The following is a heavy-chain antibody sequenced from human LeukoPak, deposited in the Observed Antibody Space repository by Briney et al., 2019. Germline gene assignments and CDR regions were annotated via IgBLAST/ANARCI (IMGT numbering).Heavy chain of an antibody. V-gene: IGHV3-21*01. Sequence: GGSLRLSCAASGFTFSSYSMNWVRQAPGKGLEWVSSISSSSSYIYYADSVKGRFTISRDNAKNSLYLQMNSLRAEDTAVYYCARAQYYYDSSGYYPPDHWGQGTLVTVSS. CDR1: GFTFSSYS. CDR2: ISSSSSYI. D-gene: IGHD3-22*01. CDR3: ARAQYYYDSSGYYPPDH. J-gene: IGHJ4*02.